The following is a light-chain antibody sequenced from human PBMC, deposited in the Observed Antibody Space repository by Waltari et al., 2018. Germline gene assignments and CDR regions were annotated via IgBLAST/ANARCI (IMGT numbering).Light chain of an antibody. V-gene: IGKV1-5*03. J-gene: IGKJ1*01. CDR2: KAS. Sequence: DIQMTQSPSTLSASVGDRFTITCRASQSLSSWLAWYQQKPGKAPKLLIYKASSLQSGVPSRFSGSGSAPEFTLTISRLQTDDFAPYYCQQYNSYPWPCGPGTKVEIK. CDR1: QSLSSW. CDR3: QQYNSYPWP.